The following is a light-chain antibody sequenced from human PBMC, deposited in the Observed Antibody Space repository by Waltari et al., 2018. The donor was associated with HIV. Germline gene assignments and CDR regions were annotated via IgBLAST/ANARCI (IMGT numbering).Light chain of an antibody. Sequence: QSVLPQPPSVSAAPGQKVTISCSETSSKIGNLYVSWYQQLPGTAPKLLIYDNKKRPSGIPDRFSGSKSGTTATLGITGLQTGDEADYYCGRWDSSLSGHWVFGGGTKLTVL. J-gene: IGLJ3*02. CDR1: SSKIGNLY. CDR2: DNK. V-gene: IGLV1-51*01. CDR3: GRWDSSLSGHWV.